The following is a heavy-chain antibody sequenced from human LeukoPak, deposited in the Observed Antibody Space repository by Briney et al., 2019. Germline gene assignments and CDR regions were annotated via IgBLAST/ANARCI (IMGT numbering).Heavy chain of an antibody. J-gene: IGHJ6*02. CDR2: IYHSGST. Sequence: SETLSLTCAVSGGSISSSNWWSWVRQPPGQGLEWIGEIYHSGSTNYNPSLKSRVTISVDKSKNQFSLKLSSVTAADTAVYYCAREASAARTSYYGLDVWGQGTTITVSS. CDR3: AREASAARTSYYGLDV. CDR1: GGSISSSNW. V-gene: IGHV4-4*02. D-gene: IGHD6-6*01.